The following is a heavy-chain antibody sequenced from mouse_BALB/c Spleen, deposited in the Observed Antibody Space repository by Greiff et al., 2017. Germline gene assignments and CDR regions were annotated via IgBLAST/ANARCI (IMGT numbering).Heavy chain of an antibody. J-gene: IGHJ2*01. CDR1: GFTFSSFG. D-gene: IGHD2-14*01. CDR2: ISSGSSTI. CDR3: ARYYRYDSFDD. V-gene: IGHV5-17*02. Sequence: EVQGVESGGGLVQPGGSRKLSCAASGFTFSSFGMHWVRQAPEKGLEWVAYISSGSSTIYYADTVKGRFTISRDNPKNTLFLQMTSLRSEDTAMYYCARYYRYDSFDDWGQGTTLTVSS.